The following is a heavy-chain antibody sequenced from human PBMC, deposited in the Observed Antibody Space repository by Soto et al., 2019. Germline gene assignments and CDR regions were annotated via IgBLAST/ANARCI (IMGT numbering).Heavy chain of an antibody. D-gene: IGHD3-10*01. CDR2: ITYTGSSK. V-gene: IGHV3-30*18. J-gene: IGHJ6*02. Sequence: PGGSLRLSCAASGFTFSNFGMLWVRQAPGKGLAWVAAITYTGSSKYYADSVKGRFTISRDNSKNTLFLQMSSLRVEDTAAYYCVKSVLLWDAMDVWGQGTTVTVSS. CDR1: GFTFSNFG. CDR3: VKSVLLWDAMDV.